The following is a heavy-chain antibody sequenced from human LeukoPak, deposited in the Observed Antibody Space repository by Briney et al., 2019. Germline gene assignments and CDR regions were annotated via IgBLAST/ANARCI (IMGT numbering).Heavy chain of an antibody. D-gene: IGHD6-19*01. CDR3: TRVRYSSGWYFDY. Sequence: PGRSLRLSCKASEFTFGDYAMSWVRQAPGKGLEWVGFIRSKAYGGTTEYAASVKGRFTISRDDSKSIAYLQMNSLKTEDTAVYYCTRVRYSSGWYFDYWGQGTLVTVSS. V-gene: IGHV3-49*04. CDR2: IRSKAYGGTT. J-gene: IGHJ4*02. CDR1: EFTFGDYA.